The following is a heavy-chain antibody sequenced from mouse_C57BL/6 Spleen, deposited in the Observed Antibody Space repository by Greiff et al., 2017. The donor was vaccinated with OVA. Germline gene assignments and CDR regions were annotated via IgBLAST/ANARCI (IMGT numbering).Heavy chain of an antibody. CDR2: INPNYGTT. CDR1: GYSFTDYN. Sequence: VHVKQSGPELVKPGASVKISCKASGYSFTDYNMNWVKQSNGKSLEWIGVINPNYGTTSYNQKFKGKATLTVDQSSSTAYMQLNSLTSEDSAVYYCARRDYDGHYYAMDYWGQGTSVTVSS. J-gene: IGHJ4*01. D-gene: IGHD2-4*01. CDR3: ARRDYDGHYYAMDY. V-gene: IGHV1-39*01.